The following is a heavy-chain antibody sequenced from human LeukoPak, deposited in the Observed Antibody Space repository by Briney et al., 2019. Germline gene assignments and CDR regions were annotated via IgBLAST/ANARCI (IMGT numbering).Heavy chain of an antibody. CDR3: VSPTADYPFLYYFDS. Sequence: GGSLRLSCAASGFPFSIYWMSWVRQAPGKGLEWVANINQDGSEEYYVDSVEGRFTISRDNAKNTLFLQMNNLRSEDTALYYCVSPTADYPFLYYFDSWGQGTLVTVSS. CDR1: GFPFSIYW. D-gene: IGHD5-12*01. V-gene: IGHV3-7*01. CDR2: INQDGSEE. J-gene: IGHJ4*02.